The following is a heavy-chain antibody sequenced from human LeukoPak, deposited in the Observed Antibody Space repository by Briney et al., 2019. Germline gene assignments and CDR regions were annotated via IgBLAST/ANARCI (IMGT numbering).Heavy chain of an antibody. D-gene: IGHD2-15*01. CDR3: ARTTRIFFPTSGFDY. Sequence: PGGSLRLSCAASGFTFSSYAMSWVRQAPGKGLEWVSAISGSGGSTYYADSVKGRFTISRDNSKNTLYLQMNSLRVEDTAVYYCARTTRIFFPTSGFDYWGQGTLVTVSS. CDR1: GFTFSSYA. J-gene: IGHJ4*02. CDR2: ISGSGGST. V-gene: IGHV3-23*01.